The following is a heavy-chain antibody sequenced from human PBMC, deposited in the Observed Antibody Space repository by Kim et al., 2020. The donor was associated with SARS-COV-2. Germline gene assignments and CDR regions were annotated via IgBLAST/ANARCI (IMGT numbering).Heavy chain of an antibody. V-gene: IGHV3-33*01. Sequence: GGSLRLSCAASRFTFSNYGMHWVRQAPGKGLEWVAGIRYDAKNQYYANSVKGRFTISRDNSQKKLYLQMNSLRAEDTAVYYCTRDVRTYYEILTVPDDWGQGTLDTVSS. CDR3: TRDVRTYYEILTVPDD. D-gene: IGHD3-9*01. J-gene: IGHJ4*02. CDR2: IRYDAKNQ. CDR1: RFTFSNYG.